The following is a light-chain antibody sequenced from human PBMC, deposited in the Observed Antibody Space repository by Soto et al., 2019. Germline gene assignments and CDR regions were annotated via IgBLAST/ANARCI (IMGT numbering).Light chain of an antibody. CDR3: QHRSNWPSWT. J-gene: IGKJ1*01. V-gene: IGKV3-15*01. CDR2: SAS. Sequence: EVVMTQSPGTLVVSTGHGATLSYRDSQSVNSNLAWYQQKPGQPPRLLXYSASVRATGIPARFSGSGSGTDFTLTISSLETEDHAVYYCQHRSNWPSWTFGAGTKVDI. CDR1: QSVNSN.